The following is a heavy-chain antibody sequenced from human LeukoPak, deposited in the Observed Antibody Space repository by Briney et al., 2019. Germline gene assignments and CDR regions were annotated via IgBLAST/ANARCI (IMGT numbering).Heavy chain of an antibody. V-gene: IGHV3-11*04. CDR2: SSSSGSTI. CDR1: GFTFSNYY. J-gene: IGHJ4*02. CDR3: ARGTVLLWFGESNYYFDY. Sequence: PGGSLRLSCAASGFTFSNYYMTWIRQAPGKGLEWVSYSSSSGSTIYYADSVKGRFTISRDNAKNSLYLQMNSLRAEDTAVYYCARGTVLLWFGESNYYFDYWGQGTLVTVSS. D-gene: IGHD3-10*01.